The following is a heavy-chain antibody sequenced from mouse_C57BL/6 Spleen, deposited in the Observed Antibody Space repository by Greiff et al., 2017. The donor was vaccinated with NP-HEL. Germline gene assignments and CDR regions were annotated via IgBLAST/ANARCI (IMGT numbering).Heavy chain of an antibody. Sequence: VQLQQSGAELVRPGASVTLSCKASGYTFTDYEMHWVKQTPVHGLEWIGAIDPETGGTAYNQKFKGKAILTADKSSSTAYMELRSLTSEDSAVYYCTRRRVVAHYFDYWGQGTTHTVSS. V-gene: IGHV1-15*01. J-gene: IGHJ2*01. D-gene: IGHD1-1*01. CDR1: GYTFTDYE. CDR2: IDPETGGT. CDR3: TRRRVVAHYFDY.